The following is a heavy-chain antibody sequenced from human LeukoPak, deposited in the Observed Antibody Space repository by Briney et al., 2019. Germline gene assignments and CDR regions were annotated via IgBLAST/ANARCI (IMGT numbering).Heavy chain of an antibody. CDR1: GFTFSTYS. J-gene: IGHJ4*02. CDR3: ASELTTSAY. V-gene: IGHV3-21*01. Sequence: PGRSLRPSCAASGFTFSTYSMNWVRQAPGKGLEWVSSISSSSSYIYYADSVKGRFTISRDNAKNSLYLQMSSLRDEDTAVYYCASELTTSAYWGQGTLVTVSS. CDR2: ISSSSSYI. D-gene: IGHD4-11*01.